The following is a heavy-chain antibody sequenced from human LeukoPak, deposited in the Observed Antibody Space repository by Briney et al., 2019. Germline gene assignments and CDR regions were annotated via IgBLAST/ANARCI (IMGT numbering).Heavy chain of an antibody. CDR3: AKDRRSSWCIDY. D-gene: IGHD6-13*01. Sequence: PGGSLRLSCAASAFTFSSYGMHWVRQAPGKGLEWVAAISDNGRNKYYADSVRGRFTISRDDSKNTLRLQMNSLRGEDTALYYCAKDRRSSWCIDYWGQGTLVTVS. CDR2: ISDNGRNK. CDR1: AFTFSSYG. V-gene: IGHV3-30*18. J-gene: IGHJ4*02.